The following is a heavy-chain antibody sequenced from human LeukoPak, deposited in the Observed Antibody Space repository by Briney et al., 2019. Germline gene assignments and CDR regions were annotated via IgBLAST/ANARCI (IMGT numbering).Heavy chain of an antibody. CDR2: VSSGFHA. Sequence: GGSLRLSCTSSGFTLGSHDMHWVRQIPGQGLEWVAAVSSGFHAFFADSVQGRFTVSREDARNSLYLQMNSLRAGDTAVYYCVREARGYHYTYFDYWGRGTLVTVSS. D-gene: IGHD5-18*01. CDR1: GFTLGSHD. CDR3: VREARGYHYTYFDY. J-gene: IGHJ4*02. V-gene: IGHV3-13*01.